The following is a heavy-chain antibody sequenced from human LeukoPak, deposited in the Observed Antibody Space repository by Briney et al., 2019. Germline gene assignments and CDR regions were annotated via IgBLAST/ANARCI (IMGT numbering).Heavy chain of an antibody. J-gene: IGHJ4*02. CDR1: GFTFNNYA. Sequence: GGSLRLSCAASGFTFNNYAMHWVRQAPGKGLQWVAFIRYDGTEKYYADSVKGRFTTSRDNSKNTLSLQMNSLRVEDTAVYYCAKSPSSWKLDDWGQGTLVTVSS. D-gene: IGHD6-13*01. CDR2: IRYDGTEK. V-gene: IGHV3-30*02. CDR3: AKSPSSWKLDD.